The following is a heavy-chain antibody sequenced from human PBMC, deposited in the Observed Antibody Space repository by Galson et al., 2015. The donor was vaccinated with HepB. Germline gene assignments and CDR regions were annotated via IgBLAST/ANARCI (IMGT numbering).Heavy chain of an antibody. CDR3: ARDRGDIVVVPAAIYAFDI. V-gene: IGHV4-4*07. J-gene: IGHJ3*02. CDR2: IYTSGST. D-gene: IGHD2-2*01. CDR1: GGSISSYY. Sequence: SETLSLTCTVSGGSISSYYWSWIRQPAGKGLEWIGRIYTSGSTNYNPSLKSRVTMSVDTSKNQFSLKLSSVTAADTAVYYCARDRGDIVVVPAAIYAFDIWGQGTMVTVSS.